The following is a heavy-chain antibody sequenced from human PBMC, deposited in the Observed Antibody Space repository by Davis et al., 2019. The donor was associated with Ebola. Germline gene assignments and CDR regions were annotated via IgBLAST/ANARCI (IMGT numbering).Heavy chain of an antibody. CDR2: FSYGDNTH. CDR3: ATYRHDYYYYGMDV. D-gene: IGHD4-11*01. V-gene: IGHV4-39*07. Sequence: MPSETLSLTCTVSGASISSRSYYWGWIRQPPGKGLEWVGSFSYGDNTHYYNPSLRSRVTISVDTSKNQFSLKLSSVTAADTAVYYCATYRHDYYYYGMDVWGQGTTVTVSS. CDR1: GASISSRSYY. J-gene: IGHJ6*02.